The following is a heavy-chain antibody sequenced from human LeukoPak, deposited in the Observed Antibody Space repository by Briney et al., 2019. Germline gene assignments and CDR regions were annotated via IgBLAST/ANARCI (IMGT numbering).Heavy chain of an antibody. J-gene: IGHJ4*02. Sequence: GGSLRLSCAASGFIFSNYVMSWVRQAPGKGLEWVSSINYDGAYTNYADSVKGRFTISRDNSKNTLYMQMSSLRAEDTAIYYCAKWGVDKGEWRHYVDYWGQGRLVIVSS. V-gene: IGHV3-23*01. CDR1: GFIFSNYV. CDR3: AKWGVDKGEWRHYVDY. D-gene: IGHD3-16*01. CDR2: INYDGAYT.